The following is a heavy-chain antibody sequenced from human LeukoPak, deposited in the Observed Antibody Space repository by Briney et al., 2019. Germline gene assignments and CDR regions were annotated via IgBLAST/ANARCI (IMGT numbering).Heavy chain of an antibody. Sequence: SSETLSLTCTVPGGSISTYYCSWIRQPPGEGLEWVGYIYYSGSTNYNPSLKSRVTISVDTSKNQFSLKLSSVTAADTAVYCCARLHYDSSGYYYFDYWGQGTLVTVSS. CDR2: IYYSGST. CDR3: ARLHYDSSGYYYFDY. J-gene: IGHJ4*02. CDR1: GGSISTYY. D-gene: IGHD3-22*01. V-gene: IGHV4-59*13.